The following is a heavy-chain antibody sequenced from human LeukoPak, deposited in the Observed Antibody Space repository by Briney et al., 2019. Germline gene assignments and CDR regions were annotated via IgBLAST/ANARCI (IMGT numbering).Heavy chain of an antibody. D-gene: IGHD1-26*01. Sequence: ASVKASCKASRDRFNSFGISWVRPVPGKGLEWMGWISGYNGHTKYSQNLLGRVTLTTDTSSSTAYMELRSLRSDDTAVYYCARKIAPGGTGLGCLDAWGQGTLVLVSS. CDR2: ISGYNGHT. V-gene: IGHV1-18*01. CDR3: ARKIAPGGTGLGCLDA. CDR1: RDRFNSFG. J-gene: IGHJ5*02.